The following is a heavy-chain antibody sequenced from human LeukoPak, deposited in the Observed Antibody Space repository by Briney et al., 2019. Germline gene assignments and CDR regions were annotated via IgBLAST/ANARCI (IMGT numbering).Heavy chain of an antibody. V-gene: IGHV3-11*01. D-gene: IGHD6-19*01. CDR1: GFTFSDYY. CDR3: ARLYASGWKRFDY. Sequence: GVPLRLSCAASGFTFSDYYMSWVRQAPGKGLEWISYIRSSGSTIYDADSVKGRFTTSRDNAKNSLYLQMNTLRAEDTAVYYCARLYASGWKRFDYWGQGTLVTVSS. CDR2: IRSSGSTI. J-gene: IGHJ4*02.